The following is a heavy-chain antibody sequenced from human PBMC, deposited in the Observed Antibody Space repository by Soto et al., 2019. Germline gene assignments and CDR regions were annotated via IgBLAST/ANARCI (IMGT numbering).Heavy chain of an antibody. CDR3: ARGKWFDP. CDR2: INHRRST. J-gene: IGHJ5*02. Sequence: PSDTLSPTSPFYGWSFSGYYWSWIRQPPGKWLKWIGEINHRRSTNYRPSHKSRVTIKIDTSKNQYSLKLSSVTAADTAVYYCARGKWFDPWGQG. CDR1: GWSFSGYY. V-gene: IGHV4-34*01.